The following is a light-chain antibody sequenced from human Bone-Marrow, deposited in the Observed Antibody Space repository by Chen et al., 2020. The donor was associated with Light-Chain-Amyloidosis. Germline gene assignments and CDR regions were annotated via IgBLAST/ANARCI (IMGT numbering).Light chain of an antibody. CDR2: GSS. Sequence: EIVFTHSPVTLSLSPGEGANLSCRASQTISSNYLTWYQQKFGQAPRLLIYGSSSRATGIPDRFTGSGSGTDFTLTINRLEPEDFAMYYCQQYGTSPLTFGGGTKVEIK. J-gene: IGKJ4*01. CDR3: QQYGTSPLT. V-gene: IGKV3-20*01. CDR1: QTISSNY.